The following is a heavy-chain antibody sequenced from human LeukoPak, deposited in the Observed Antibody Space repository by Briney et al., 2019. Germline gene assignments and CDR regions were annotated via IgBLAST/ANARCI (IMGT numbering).Heavy chain of an antibody. D-gene: IGHD5-24*01. CDR1: GFTFNNYW. J-gene: IGHJ2*01. CDR3: ARGINYYWYFDL. CDR2: ISSSSSYI. V-gene: IGHV3-21*01. Sequence: GGSLRLSCAASGFTFNNYWMSWVRQAPGKGLEWVSSISSSSSYIYYADSLKGRFTISRDNAKNSLYLQMNSLRAEDTAVYYCARGINYYWYFDLWGRGTLVTVSS.